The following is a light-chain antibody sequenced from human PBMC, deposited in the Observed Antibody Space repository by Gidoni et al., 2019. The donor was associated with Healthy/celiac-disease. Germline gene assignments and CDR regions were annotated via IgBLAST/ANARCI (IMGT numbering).Light chain of an antibody. J-gene: IGKJ1*01. V-gene: IGKV3-11*01. CDR3: QQRSNWPSWT. CDR1: QSVSSY. CDR2: DAS. Sequence: EIVLTQSPATLSLYPGERATLSCRASQSVSSYLAWYQQKPGQAPRLLIYDASTRATGIPARFSGSWSGTDFTLTISSLVPEDFAVYYCQQRSNWPSWTFGQGTKVEIK.